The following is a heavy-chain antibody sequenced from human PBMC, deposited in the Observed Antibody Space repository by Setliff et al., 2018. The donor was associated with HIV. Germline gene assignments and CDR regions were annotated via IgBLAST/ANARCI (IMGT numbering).Heavy chain of an antibody. CDR1: GYTFTNYA. CDR2: INAGNGDT. D-gene: IGHD2-21*02. Sequence: ASVKVSCKASGYTFTNYAIHWVRQAPGQRLEWMGWINAGNGDTQYSQNFQGRVTITRDTSANIAYMEVTRLRSEDTAIYYCARNGCSGHSYFCEHDYWGQGTLVTFSS. J-gene: IGHJ4*02. CDR3: ARNGCSGHSYFCEHDY. V-gene: IGHV1-3*01.